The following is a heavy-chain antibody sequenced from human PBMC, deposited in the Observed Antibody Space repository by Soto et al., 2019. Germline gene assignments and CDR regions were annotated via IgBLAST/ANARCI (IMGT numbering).Heavy chain of an antibody. CDR1: GFTFSSYA. D-gene: IGHD5-18*01. J-gene: IGHJ6*02. V-gene: IGHV3-23*01. Sequence: GGSLRLSCAASGFTFSSYAMSWVRQAPGKGLEWVSAISGSGGSTYYADSVKGRFTISRDNSKNTLYPQMNSLRAEDKAVYYWAKGAKRQLWSPYYYYGMDVWGQGTTVTVSS. CDR2: ISGSGGST. CDR3: AKGAKRQLWSPYYYYGMDV.